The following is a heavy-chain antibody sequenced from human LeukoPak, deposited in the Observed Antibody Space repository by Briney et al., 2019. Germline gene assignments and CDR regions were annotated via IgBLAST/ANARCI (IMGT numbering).Heavy chain of an antibody. CDR3: LKIIYLNGTSCYSELDP. Sequence: GGSLRLSCAASTFTFSRYAMAWVRQAPGKGLEWVSAISPTGASTYYADSVKGRFTISRYNSKNTLSLEMNSLRAEDTAVYYYLKIIYLNGTSCYSELDP. V-gene: IGHV3-23*01. CDR2: ISPTGAST. D-gene: IGHD2-2*01. CDR1: TFTFSRYA. J-gene: IGHJ5*02.